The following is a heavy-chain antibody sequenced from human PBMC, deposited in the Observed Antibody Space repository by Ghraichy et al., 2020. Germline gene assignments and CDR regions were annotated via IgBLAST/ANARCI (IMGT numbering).Heavy chain of an antibody. CDR2: ITGSSSTT. CDR3: ARGFLGGFGDFFDN. V-gene: IGHV3-48*01. D-gene: IGHD3-10*01. Sequence: GGSLRLSCAASGFTFSSFSMDWVRQAPGKGLEWVSYITGSSSTTYYADSVKGRFTISRDNAKSSLYLQMHSLRAEDTAVYYCARGFLGGFGDFFDNWGQGTLVTVSS. CDR1: GFTFSSFS. J-gene: IGHJ4*02.